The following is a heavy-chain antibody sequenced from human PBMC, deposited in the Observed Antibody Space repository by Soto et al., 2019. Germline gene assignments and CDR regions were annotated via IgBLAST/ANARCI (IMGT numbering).Heavy chain of an antibody. CDR3: AREAGVVTTGWLDF. V-gene: IGHV4-4*07. D-gene: IGHD3-3*01. CDR1: GASISGFY. CDR2: IYATGTT. Sequence: SETLSLTCTVSGASISGFYWSWTRKSAGKGLEWIGRIYATGTTDYNPSLKSRVMMSVDTSKKQFSLKLRSVTAADTAVYYCAREAGVVTTGWLDFWGQGTLVTVSS. J-gene: IGHJ4*02.